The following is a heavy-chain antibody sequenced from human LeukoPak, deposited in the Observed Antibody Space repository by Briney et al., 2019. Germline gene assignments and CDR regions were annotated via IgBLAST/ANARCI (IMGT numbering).Heavy chain of an antibody. Sequence: GKSLRLSCAASGFSFGSYGIHWVRQAPGKGLEWVAVISHEGSQTYYADSVRGRFTISRDNSKNLVYLQMNSLRPEDTAVYYCAKDYVSGDGYWDFDYWGQGTLVTVSS. CDR1: GFSFGSYG. V-gene: IGHV3-30*18. CDR3: AKDYVSGDGYWDFDY. CDR2: ISHEGSQT. J-gene: IGHJ4*02. D-gene: IGHD5-24*01.